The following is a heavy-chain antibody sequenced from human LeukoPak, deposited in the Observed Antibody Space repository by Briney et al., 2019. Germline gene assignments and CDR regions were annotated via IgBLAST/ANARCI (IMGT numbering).Heavy chain of an antibody. D-gene: IGHD4-23*01. V-gene: IGHV1-3*01. CDR2: INAGDGNT. Sequence: GASVKVSCKASGYTFSNHTMHWVRQAPGQSLEWMGWINAGDGNTKYSQKFQGRVTITRDTSASTAYMELSSLTSEDTAVYYCATELRWKDHWGQGTLVTVSS. J-gene: IGHJ4*02. CDR3: ATELRWKDH. CDR1: GYTFSNHT.